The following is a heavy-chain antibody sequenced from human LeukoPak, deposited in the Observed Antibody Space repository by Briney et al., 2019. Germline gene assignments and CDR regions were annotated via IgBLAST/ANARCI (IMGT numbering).Heavy chain of an antibody. V-gene: IGHV4-34*01. CDR1: GGSLSGYY. D-gene: IGHD2-21*01. Sequence: PSETLSLTCAVYGGSLSGYYWSWIRQPPGKGLEWIGEINHSGSTNYNPSLKSRVTISVDTSKNQFSLKLSSVTAADTAVYYRARSSYFTPRTPNYWGQGTLVTVSS. CDR2: INHSGST. J-gene: IGHJ4*02. CDR3: ARSSYFTPRTPNY.